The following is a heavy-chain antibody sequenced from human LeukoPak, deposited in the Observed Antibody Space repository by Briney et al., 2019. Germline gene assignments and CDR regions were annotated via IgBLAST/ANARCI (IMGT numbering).Heavy chain of an antibody. D-gene: IGHD3-3*01. CDR1: GFSFSSYW. V-gene: IGHV3-7*01. Sequence: GGSLRLSCAASGFSFSSYWMTWVRQAPGKGLEWVVNIKQDGSEKYYADSVKGRFTISRDNAKNSLYLQMNSLRAEDTAVYYCARETNDFWSGRRIDYWGQGTLVTVSS. CDR3: ARETNDFWSGRRIDY. CDR2: IKQDGSEK. J-gene: IGHJ4*02.